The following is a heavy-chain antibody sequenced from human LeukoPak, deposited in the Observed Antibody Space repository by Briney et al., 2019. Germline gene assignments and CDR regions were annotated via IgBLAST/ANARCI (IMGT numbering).Heavy chain of an antibody. D-gene: IGHD6-13*01. CDR1: GFTFSDYY. CDR2: ISSSSSYT. CDR3: ARGGQYSSSSKSYYYYGMDV. V-gene: IGHV3-11*06. Sequence: GGSLRLSCAASGFTFSDYYMSWIRRAPGKGLEWVSYISSSSSYTNYADSVKGRFTISRDNAKNSLYLQMNSLRAEDTAVYYCARGGQYSSSSKSYYYYGMDVWGKGTTVTASS. J-gene: IGHJ6*04.